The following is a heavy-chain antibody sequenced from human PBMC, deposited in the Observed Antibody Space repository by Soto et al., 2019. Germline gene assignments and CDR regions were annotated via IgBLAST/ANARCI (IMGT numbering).Heavy chain of an antibody. CDR3: ARGPPHIVVVTATRFDT. CDR1: GYTFTSYY. CDR2: INPSGGST. J-gene: IGHJ5*02. Sequence: GASVKVSCKASGYTFTSYYMHWVRQAPGQGLEWMGIINPSGGSTSYAQKFQGRVTMTRDTSTSTVYMELSSLRSEDTAVYYCARGPPHIVVVTATRFDTWGQGTLVTVSS. V-gene: IGHV1-46*01. D-gene: IGHD2-21*02.